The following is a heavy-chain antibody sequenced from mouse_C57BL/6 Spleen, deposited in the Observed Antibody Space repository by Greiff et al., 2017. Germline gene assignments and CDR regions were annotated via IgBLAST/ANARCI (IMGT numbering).Heavy chain of an antibody. J-gene: IGHJ4*01. Sequence: VHLVESGAELVRPGTSVKMSCKASGYTFTNYWIGWAKQRPGHGLEWIGDIYPGGGYTNYNEKFKGKATLTADKSSSTAYMQFSSLTSEDSAIYYCAREGYYAMDYWGQGTSVTVSS. CDR1: GYTFTNYW. V-gene: IGHV1-63*01. CDR2: IYPGGGYT. CDR3: AREGYYAMDY.